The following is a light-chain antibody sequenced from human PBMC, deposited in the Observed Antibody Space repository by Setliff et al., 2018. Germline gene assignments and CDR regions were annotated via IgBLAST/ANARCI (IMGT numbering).Light chain of an antibody. CDR3: SSYTSSSTFVV. Sequence: QSALTQPASVSGSPGQSITISCTGTSSDVGGYNYVSWHQQHPGKAPKLMIYDVSKRPSGVSNRFSGSKSGNTASLTISGLQAEDEADYYCSSYTSSSTFVVFGGGTKVTVL. CDR1: SSDVGGYNY. J-gene: IGLJ2*01. V-gene: IGLV2-14*01. CDR2: DVS.